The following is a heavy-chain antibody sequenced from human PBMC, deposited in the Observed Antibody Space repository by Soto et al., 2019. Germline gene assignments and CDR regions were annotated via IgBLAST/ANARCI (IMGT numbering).Heavy chain of an antibody. J-gene: IGHJ4*02. CDR2: ISGSSQTI. CDR1: GFIFNTYS. D-gene: IGHD2-15*01. Sequence: GSLRLSCAASGFIFNTYSMNWVRQAPGKGLEWVSYISGSSQTIFYADSVRGRFTISRDNANNSTYLQMVSLRDEDTAVYYCARTLSWRRGPFDSWGQGTLVTVSS. CDR3: ARTLSWRRGPFDS. V-gene: IGHV3-48*02.